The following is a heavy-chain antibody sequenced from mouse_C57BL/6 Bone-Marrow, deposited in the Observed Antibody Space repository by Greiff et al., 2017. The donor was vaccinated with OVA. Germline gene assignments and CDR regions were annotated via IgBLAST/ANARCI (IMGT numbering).Heavy chain of an antibody. D-gene: IGHD1-1*01. V-gene: IGHV1-74*01. CDR3: AIERVITTEVTGYFDV. CDR1: GYTFTSYW. CDR2: IHPSDSDT. J-gene: IGHJ1*03. Sequence: QVQLQQPGAELVKPGASVKVSCKASGYTFTSYWMHWVKQRPGQGLEWIGRIHPSDSDTNYNQKFKGKATLTVDNSASTAYMQLSSLTSEDSAVYYCAIERVITTEVTGYFDVWGTGTTVTVSS.